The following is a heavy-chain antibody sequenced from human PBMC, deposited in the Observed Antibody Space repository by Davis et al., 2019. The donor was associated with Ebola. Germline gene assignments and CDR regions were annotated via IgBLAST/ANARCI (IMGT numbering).Heavy chain of an antibody. J-gene: IGHJ4*02. Sequence: GESLKISCAASGLTFSSYAMSWVRQAPGKGLEWVSAISGSGGSTYYADSVKGRFTISRHNSKNTLYLQMNSLRAEDTAVYYCARHDYGDSHFDYWGQGTLVTVSS. CDR2: ISGSGGST. D-gene: IGHD4-17*01. V-gene: IGHV3-23*01. CDR3: ARHDYGDSHFDY. CDR1: GLTFSSYA.